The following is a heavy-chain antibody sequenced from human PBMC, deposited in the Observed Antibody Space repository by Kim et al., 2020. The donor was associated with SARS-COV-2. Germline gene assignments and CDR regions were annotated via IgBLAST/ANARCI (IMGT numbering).Heavy chain of an antibody. J-gene: IGHJ6*02. CDR3: ARDRPGRSFMFRGAHYYYYGMDG. D-gene: IGHD3-10*01. CDR2: ISSSSTYI. Sequence: GGSLRLSCEASGFTFSSYSMNWVRQAPAKGLEWVSSISSSSTYIYYADSVTGRFTISRDSAKNSLYLQMNSLRAEDTAVYYCARDRPGRSFMFRGAHYYYYGMDGWDQGTPVTGSS. CDR1: GFTFSSYS. V-gene: IGHV3-21*01.